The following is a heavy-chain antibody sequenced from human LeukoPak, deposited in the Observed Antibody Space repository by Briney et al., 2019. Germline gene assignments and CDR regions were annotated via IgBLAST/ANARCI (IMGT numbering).Heavy chain of an antibody. CDR3: AKDTSIGRYCTNGVSSPFDY. CDR1: GFTFSSYA. Sequence: GGSLRLSCAGSGFTFSSYAMSWVRQAPGKGLEWVSAISDTGANTYDADSVKGRFTIYRDNSRSTLYLQMNSLRAEDTALYYCAKDTSIGRYCTNGVSSPFDYWGQGTLVTVSS. V-gene: IGHV3-23*01. J-gene: IGHJ4*02. CDR2: ISDTGANT. D-gene: IGHD2-8*01.